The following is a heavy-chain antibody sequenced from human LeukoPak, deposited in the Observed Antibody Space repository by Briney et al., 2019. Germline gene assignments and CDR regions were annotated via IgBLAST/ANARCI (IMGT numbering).Heavy chain of an antibody. CDR3: ARDQGYASGAWSDAFNI. D-gene: IGHD6-19*01. CDR1: GDSVSSNSAA. V-gene: IGHV6-1*01. J-gene: IGHJ3*02. CDR2: TYYRSKWYN. Sequence: SQTLSLTCAISGDSVSSNSAAWNWTRQSPSRGLEWLGWTYYRSKWYNDYAVSVKSRITTNPDTSKNQFSLHLNSVTPEDTAVYYCARDQGYASGAWSDAFNIWGQGTMVTVSS.